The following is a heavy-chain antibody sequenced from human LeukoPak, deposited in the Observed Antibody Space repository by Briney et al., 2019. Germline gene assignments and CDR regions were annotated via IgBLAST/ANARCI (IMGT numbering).Heavy chain of an antibody. CDR1: GGSISSYY. CDR2: IYYSGST. J-gene: IGHJ4*02. V-gene: IGHV4-59*08. Sequence: PSETLSLTCTVSGGSISSYYWSWIRQPPGKGLEWIGYIYYSGSTNYNPSLKSRVTISVDTSKNQFSLKLSSGTAADTAVYYCARLDYGGNRGKGFDYWGQGTLVTVSS. D-gene: IGHD4-23*01. CDR3: ARLDYGGNRGKGFDY.